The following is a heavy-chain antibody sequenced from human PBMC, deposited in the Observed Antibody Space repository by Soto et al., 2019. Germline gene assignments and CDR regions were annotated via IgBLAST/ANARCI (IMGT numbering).Heavy chain of an antibody. CDR1: GGTLSIYA. CDR2: FIPFLVTA. V-gene: IGHV1-69*12. Sequence: QVQLVQSGAEVKKPGSSVKVSCKASGGTLSIYAISWVRQAPGQGLEWMGGFIPFLVTANYAQKFQGRVTITADESTSTAYMELSSLRSEDTAVYYCARDPGSSMATIGSRDAFDIWGQGTMVTVSS. D-gene: IGHD5-12*01. J-gene: IGHJ3*02. CDR3: ARDPGSSMATIGSRDAFDI.